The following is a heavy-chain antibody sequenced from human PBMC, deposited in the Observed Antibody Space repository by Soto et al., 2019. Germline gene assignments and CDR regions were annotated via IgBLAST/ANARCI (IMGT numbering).Heavy chain of an antibody. CDR3: ARELYYGSGQDYYYYYYMDV. D-gene: IGHD3-10*01. J-gene: IGHJ6*03. V-gene: IGHV1-18*01. CDR2: ISAYNGNT. CDR1: GYTFTSYG. Sequence: ASVKVSCKASGYTFTSYGISWVRQAPGQGLEWMGWISAYNGNTNYAQKLQGRVTMTTDTSTSTAYMELRSLRSDDTAVYYCARELYYGSGQDYYYYYYMDVWGKGTTVTVSS.